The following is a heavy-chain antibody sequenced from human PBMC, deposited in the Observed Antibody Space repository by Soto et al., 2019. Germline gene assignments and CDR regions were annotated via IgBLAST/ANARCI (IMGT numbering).Heavy chain of an antibody. J-gene: IGHJ4*02. V-gene: IGHV1-18*01. CDR2: ISAYNGNT. Sequence: QVQLVQSGAEVKKPGASVKVSCKASGYTFTSYGISWVRQAPGQGLEWMGWISAYNGNTNYAQKLQGRVTMTTDTSTSTAYMELRSLRCDDTAVDYCARTLIVATIEGMEDYWGQGTLVTVSS. CDR3: ARTLIVATIEGMEDY. D-gene: IGHD5-12*01. CDR1: GYTFTSYG.